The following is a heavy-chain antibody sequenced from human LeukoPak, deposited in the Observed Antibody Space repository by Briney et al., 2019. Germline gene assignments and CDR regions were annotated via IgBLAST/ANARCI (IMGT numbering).Heavy chain of an antibody. Sequence: GASVKVSCKASGYTFTSYAVNWVRQAPGQGLEWMGWINTNTGNPTYAQGFTGRLVFSLDTSVSTAYLQISSLKAADTAVYYCAREVSVGGGSRSYYYYYYMDVWGKGTTVTVSS. CDR2: INTNTGNP. CDR1: GYTFTSYA. J-gene: IGHJ6*03. CDR3: AREVSVGGGSRSYYYYYYMDV. D-gene: IGHD2-15*01. V-gene: IGHV7-4-1*02.